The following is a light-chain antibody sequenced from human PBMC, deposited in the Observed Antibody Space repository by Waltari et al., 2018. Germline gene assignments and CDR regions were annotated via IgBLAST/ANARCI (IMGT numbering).Light chain of an antibody. CDR1: QSLLTRSNNQNY. Sequence: EIVMTQSPDSLAVSLGGRATINCKSSQSLLTRSNNQNYLAWYQQKPGQPPKLIIYWASNRESGVPDRFSGSGSGTDFTLTISSLQAEYVALYYCHQYFSGHSFGQGTKLEIK. CDR2: WAS. CDR3: HQYFSGHS. V-gene: IGKV4-1*01. J-gene: IGKJ2*01.